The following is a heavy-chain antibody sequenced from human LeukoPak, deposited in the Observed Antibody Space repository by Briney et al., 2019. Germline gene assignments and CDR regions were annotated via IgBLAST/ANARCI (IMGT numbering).Heavy chain of an antibody. Sequence: GGSLRLSCAASGFTLSSYEMNWVRQAPGRGLEWVSYISSSGSTIYYADSVKGRFTISRDNAKNSLYLQMNSLRAEDTAVYYCAELGITMIGGVWGKGTTVTISS. CDR2: ISSSGSTI. D-gene: IGHD3-10*02. V-gene: IGHV3-48*03. CDR3: AELGITMIGGV. J-gene: IGHJ6*04. CDR1: GFTLSSYE.